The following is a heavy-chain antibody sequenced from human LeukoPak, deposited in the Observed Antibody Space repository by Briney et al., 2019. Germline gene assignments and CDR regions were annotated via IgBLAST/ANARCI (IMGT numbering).Heavy chain of an antibody. CDR2: ISSSSSSYI. CDR3: ARDKPTGGNYGSGSYMYYYGMDV. V-gene: IGHV3-21*01. D-gene: IGHD3-10*01. J-gene: IGHJ6*02. Sequence: GGSLRLSCAASGFTFSSYSMNWVRQAPGKGLEWVSSISSSSSSYIYYADSEKGRFTISRDNARNSLYLQMNSLRAEDTAVYYCARDKPTGGNYGSGSYMYYYGMDVWGQGTTVTVSS. CDR1: GFTFSSYS.